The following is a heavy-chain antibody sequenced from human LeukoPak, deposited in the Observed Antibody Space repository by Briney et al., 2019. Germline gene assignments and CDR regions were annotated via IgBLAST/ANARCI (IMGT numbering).Heavy chain of an antibody. Sequence: PSQTLSLTCAVYGGSFSGYYWSWIRQPPGKGLEWIGEINHSGSTNYNPSLKSRVTISVDTSKNQFSLKLSSVTAADTAVYYCARVGAYYDFWSGSKRWFDPWGQGTLVTVSS. CDR2: INHSGST. V-gene: IGHV4-34*01. D-gene: IGHD3-3*01. CDR3: ARVGAYYDFWSGSKRWFDP. J-gene: IGHJ5*02. CDR1: GGSFSGYY.